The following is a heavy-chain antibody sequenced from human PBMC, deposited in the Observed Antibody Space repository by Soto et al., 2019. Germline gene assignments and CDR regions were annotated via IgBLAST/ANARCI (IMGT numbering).Heavy chain of an antibody. V-gene: IGHV4-59*01. D-gene: IGHD3-9*01. Sequence: QVQLQESGPGLVKPSETLSLTCTVSGGSISSYYWSWIRQPPGKGLEWIGYIYYSGSTNYNPSLKSLVTLSVDTSKNQFSLKLSSVTAADTAVYYCARDRRGDILTGYLDAFDIWGQGTMVTVSS. CDR2: IYYSGST. J-gene: IGHJ3*02. CDR3: ARDRRGDILTGYLDAFDI. CDR1: GGSISSYY.